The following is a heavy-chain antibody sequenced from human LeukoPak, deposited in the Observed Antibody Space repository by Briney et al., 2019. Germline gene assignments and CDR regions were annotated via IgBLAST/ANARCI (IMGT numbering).Heavy chain of an antibody. J-gene: IGHJ4*02. Sequence: GGSLRLSCAASGFTFSSYSMNWVRRALGKGLEWVSSISSSGGSTYYADSVKGRFTVSRDNSKNTLYLQMSSLRAEDTAVYYCANQARRTGYYFDYWGQGTLVTVSS. CDR2: ISSSGGST. CDR1: GFTFSSYS. V-gene: IGHV3-23*01. CDR3: ANQARRTGYYFDY.